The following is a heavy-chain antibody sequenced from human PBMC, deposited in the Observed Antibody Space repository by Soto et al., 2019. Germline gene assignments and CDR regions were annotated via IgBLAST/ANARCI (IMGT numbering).Heavy chain of an antibody. Sequence: QVRLIQSGTEVKKPGASVKVSCSLSGSALTELSLHWVRQAPGKGLEWMGCSDREDGETFYAQKFEGRLTITDDTSTNTAYMELRSLGSEDTAVYYCTRGNWFDHWGQGTLVAVSS. V-gene: IGHV1-24*01. CDR1: GSALTELS. CDR2: SDREDGET. J-gene: IGHJ5*02. CDR3: TRGNWFDH.